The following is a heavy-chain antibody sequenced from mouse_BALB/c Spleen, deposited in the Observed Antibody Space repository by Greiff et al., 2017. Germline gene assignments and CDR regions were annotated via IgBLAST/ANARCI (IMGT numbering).Heavy chain of an antibody. V-gene: IGHV6-6*02. CDR1: GFTFSNYW. CDR3: TRPYYYGSSYYFDY. CDR2: IRLKSNNYAT. D-gene: IGHD1-1*01. Sequence: EVKLVESGGGLVQPGGSMKLSCVASGFTFSNYWMNWVRQSPEKGLEWVAEIRLKSNNYATHYAESVKGRFTISRDDSKSSVYLQMNNLRAEDTGIYYCTRPYYYGSSYYFDYWGQGTTLTVSS. J-gene: IGHJ2*01.